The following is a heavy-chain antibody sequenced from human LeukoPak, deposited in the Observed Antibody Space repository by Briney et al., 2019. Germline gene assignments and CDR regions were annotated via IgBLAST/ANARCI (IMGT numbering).Heavy chain of an antibody. CDR3: ARRDYGSGSYYLAY. D-gene: IGHD3-10*01. CDR2: ITASGTGT. Sequence: GGSLRLSCAASGFTFSNFAMRWVRQAPGEGLEWVSSITASGTGTYYADSVKGRFTISRDNSKNTLYLQMNSLRAEDTAVYYCARRDYGSGSYYLAYWGQGTLVTVSS. J-gene: IGHJ4*02. V-gene: IGHV3-23*01. CDR1: GFTFSNFA.